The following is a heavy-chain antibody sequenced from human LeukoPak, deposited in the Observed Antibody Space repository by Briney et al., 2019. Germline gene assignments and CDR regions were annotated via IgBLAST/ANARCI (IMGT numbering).Heavy chain of an antibody. Sequence: GGSRRLSCAASGFTLSSYAMSWVRQAPGKGLEWVSAISGTDGSTQYADSVKGLFTISRDSSNKRLYLQMDSLRAEDTAIYYCAKDVAATISSGGYYFDLWGQGTLVTVSS. V-gene: IGHV3-23*01. CDR2: ISGTDGST. CDR3: AKDVAATISSGGYYFDL. D-gene: IGHD5-12*01. CDR1: GFTLSSYA. J-gene: IGHJ4*02.